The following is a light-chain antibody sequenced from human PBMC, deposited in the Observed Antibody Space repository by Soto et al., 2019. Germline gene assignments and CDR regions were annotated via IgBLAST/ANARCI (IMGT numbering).Light chain of an antibody. CDR3: HQYGSSPLT. V-gene: IGKV3-20*01. CDR1: PGVPTIS. CDR2: GAS. J-gene: IGKJ4*01. Sequence: PGERATISCRASPGVPTISLGWNPQKPCKAPRLLVYGASRRPTGIPDRFSGSGSGTDFTLTISRLEPQDFAMYYCHQYGSSPLTFGGGTKVEIK.